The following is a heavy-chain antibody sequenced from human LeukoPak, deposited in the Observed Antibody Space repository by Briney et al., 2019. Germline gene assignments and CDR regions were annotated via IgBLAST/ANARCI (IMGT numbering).Heavy chain of an antibody. CDR3: ARDRITMVRGALRYYGMDV. Sequence: SETLSLTCTVSGGSISSYYWSWIRQPPGKGLEWIGYIYYSGSTNYNPSLKSRVTTSVDTSKNQFSLKLNSVTAADTAVYYCARDRITMVRGALRYYGMDVWGQGTTVTVSS. V-gene: IGHV4-59*01. CDR1: GGSISSYY. D-gene: IGHD3-10*01. CDR2: IYYSGST. J-gene: IGHJ6*02.